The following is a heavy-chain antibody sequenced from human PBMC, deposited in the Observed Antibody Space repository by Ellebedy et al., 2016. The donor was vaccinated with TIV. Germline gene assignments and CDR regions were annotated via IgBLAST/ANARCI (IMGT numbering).Heavy chain of an antibody. J-gene: IGHJ6*02. Sequence: SETLSLTXTVSGGSISSYYWSWIRQPPGKGLEWIGYIYYSGSTNYNPSLKSRVTISVDTSKNHFSLKLSSVTAADTAVYYCARDYTIFGVVSHYYYGMDVWGQGTTVTVSS. CDR2: IYYSGST. D-gene: IGHD3-3*01. V-gene: IGHV4-59*01. CDR3: ARDYTIFGVVSHYYYGMDV. CDR1: GGSISSYY.